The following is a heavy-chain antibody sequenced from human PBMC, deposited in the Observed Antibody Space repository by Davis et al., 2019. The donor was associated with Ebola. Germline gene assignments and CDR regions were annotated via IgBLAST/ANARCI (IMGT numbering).Heavy chain of an antibody. J-gene: IGHJ4*02. D-gene: IGHD4-23*01. V-gene: IGHV3-11*04. Sequence: GESLKISCAASGFTFSDYYMSWIRQAPGKGLEWISYISSSGSTIFQAESVKGRFTISRDNTKNLLYLQINSLRAEDTAVYYCARDRWGGGYWGQGTLVTVSS. CDR2: ISSSGSTI. CDR3: ARDRWGGGY. CDR1: GFTFSDYY.